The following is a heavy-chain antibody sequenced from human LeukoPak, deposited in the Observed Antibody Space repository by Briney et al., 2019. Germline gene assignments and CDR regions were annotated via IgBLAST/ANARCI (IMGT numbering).Heavy chain of an antibody. CDR3: ARVGSIAAAGTPFSGY. CDR2: ISAYNGNT. V-gene: IGHV1-18*01. Sequence: ASVKVSCKASGDTLSGFTISWLRQAPGQGLEWMGWISAYNGNTNYAQKLQGRVTMTTDTSTSTAYMELRSLRSDDTAVYYCARVGSIAAAGTPFSGYWGQGTLVTVSS. D-gene: IGHD6-13*01. CDR1: GDTLSGFT. J-gene: IGHJ4*02.